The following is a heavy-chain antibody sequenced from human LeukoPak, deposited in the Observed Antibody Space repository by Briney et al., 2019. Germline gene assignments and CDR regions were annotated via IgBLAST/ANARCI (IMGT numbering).Heavy chain of an antibody. CDR3: ARGLYYDFWSGYYTGIPPDY. CDR2: INHSGST. D-gene: IGHD3-3*01. Sequence: SETLSLTCAVYGGSFSGYYWSWIRQPPGKGLEWIGEINHSGSTNYNPSLKSRDTISVDTSKNQFSLKLSSVTAADTAVYYCARGLYYDFWSGYYTGIPPDYWGQGTLVTVSS. CDR1: GGSFSGYY. V-gene: IGHV4-34*01. J-gene: IGHJ4*02.